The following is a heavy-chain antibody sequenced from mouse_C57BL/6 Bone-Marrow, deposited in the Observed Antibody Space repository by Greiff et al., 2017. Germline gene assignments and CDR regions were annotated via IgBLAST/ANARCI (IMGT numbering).Heavy chain of an antibody. CDR1: GYTFTSYW. Sequence: QVQLQQPGAELVMPGASVKLSCKASGYTFTSYWMHWVQQRPGQGLEWIGEIDPSDSYTNYNQKFKGKSTLTVDKSSSTAYMQLSSLTSEDSAVYYCAREELGFLRFAYWGQGTLVTVSA. CDR3: AREELGFLRFAY. J-gene: IGHJ3*01. CDR2: IDPSDSYT. V-gene: IGHV1-69*01.